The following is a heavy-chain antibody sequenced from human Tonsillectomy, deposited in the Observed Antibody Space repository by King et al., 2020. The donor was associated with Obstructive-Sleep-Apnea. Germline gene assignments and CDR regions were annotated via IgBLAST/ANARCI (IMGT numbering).Heavy chain of an antibody. J-gene: IGHJ4*02. CDR1: GFTFSSYA. CDR2: ISTSGGST. D-gene: IGHD2-15*01. CDR3: AKGDIVVVVAATPDY. V-gene: IGHV3-23*04. Sequence: VQLVQSGGGLVQPGGSLRLSCAASGFTFSSYAMSWVRQAPGKGLEWVSTISTSGGSTYYADSVPGRFTISRDNSMNTLYLQMNSLRAEDTAVYYCAKGDIVVVVAATPDYWGRGTLVTVSS.